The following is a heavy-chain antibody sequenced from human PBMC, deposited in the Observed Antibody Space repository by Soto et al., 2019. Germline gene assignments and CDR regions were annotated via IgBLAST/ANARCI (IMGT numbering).Heavy chain of an antibody. D-gene: IGHD3-10*01. CDR1: GFSFSSYA. J-gene: IGHJ4*02. CDR3: AHLWFGAFDY. CDR2: IGGSGGKT. Sequence: EVQLLESGGGLVQPGGSLRLSCAASGFSFSSYAMNWARQTPGKGLEWVAGIGGSGGKTYYADSVKGRFTSSRASPTNMVYLEINSLGVAATAVYYCAHLWFGAFDYWGQGTLVTVSS. V-gene: IGHV3-23*01.